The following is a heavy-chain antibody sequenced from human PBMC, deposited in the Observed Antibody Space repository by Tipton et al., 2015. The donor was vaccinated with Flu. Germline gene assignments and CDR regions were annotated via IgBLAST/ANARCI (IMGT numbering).Heavy chain of an antibody. CDR1: GFTFSSYG. CDR2: ISGGGGNT. Sequence: SLRLSCAASGFTFSSYGMYWVRQAPGKGLEWVSAISGGGGNTYYGDSVKGRFIISRDNPKNTVHLQMNSLRAEDTAVYYCAKAVLSISADGADYWGQGTLVRVPS. J-gene: IGHJ4*02. V-gene: IGHV3-23*01. D-gene: IGHD6-13*01. CDR3: AKAVLSISADGADY.